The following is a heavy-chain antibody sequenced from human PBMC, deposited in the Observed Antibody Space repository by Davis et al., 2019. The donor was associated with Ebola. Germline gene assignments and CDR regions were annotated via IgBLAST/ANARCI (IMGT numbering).Heavy chain of an antibody. CDR1: GGSISSSSYY. Sequence: PSETLSLTCTVSGGSISSSSYYWGWIRQPPGKGLEWIGSIYYSGSTNYNPSLKSRVTISVETSKNQFSLKLSSVTAADTAVYYCASSLGPFASGFDYWGQGTLVTVSS. D-gene: IGHD3-16*01. CDR2: IYYSGST. J-gene: IGHJ4*02. CDR3: ASSLGPFASGFDY. V-gene: IGHV4-39*07.